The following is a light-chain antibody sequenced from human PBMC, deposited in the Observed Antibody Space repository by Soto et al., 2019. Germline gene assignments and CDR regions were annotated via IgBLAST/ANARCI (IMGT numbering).Light chain of an antibody. CDR2: DAS. Sequence: EIVLTQSPATLPLSPGERATLSCRASQSVTSYLVWYQQKPGQAPRLLIYDASNRATGIPARFTGSGSGTDFTLTTSSLDPEDFAVYYCQHRYNWPFTFGQGTRLEI. J-gene: IGKJ5*01. CDR3: QHRYNWPFT. CDR1: QSVTSY. V-gene: IGKV3-11*01.